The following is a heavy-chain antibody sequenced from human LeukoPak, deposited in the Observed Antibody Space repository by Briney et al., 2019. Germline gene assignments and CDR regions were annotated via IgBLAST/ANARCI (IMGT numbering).Heavy chain of an antibody. J-gene: IGHJ3*02. V-gene: IGHV3-74*01. CDR2: INSDGSST. D-gene: IGHD7-27*01. Sequence: QPGGSLRLSCAASGFTFSSYWMHWVRQAPGKGLVWVSRINSDGSSTSYADSVKGRLTTSRDNAKNTLYLQMNSLRAEDTAVYYCARGASHWGAFDIWGQGTMVTVSS. CDR1: GFTFSSYW. CDR3: ARGASHWGAFDI.